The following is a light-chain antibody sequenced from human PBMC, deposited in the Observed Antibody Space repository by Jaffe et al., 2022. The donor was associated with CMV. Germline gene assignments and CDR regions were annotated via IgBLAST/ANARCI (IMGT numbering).Light chain of an antibody. Sequence: DTQLTQSPSFLSASVGDRVTITCRASQGIRSFLAWYQQRPGKAPKLLIYDASTLQSGVPSRFSGSGSGTEFTLTISSLQPEDFATYYCQQHNGYPLTFGGGTEVEIK. V-gene: IGKV1-9*01. CDR3: QQHNGYPLT. J-gene: IGKJ4*01. CDR1: QGIRSF. CDR2: DAS.